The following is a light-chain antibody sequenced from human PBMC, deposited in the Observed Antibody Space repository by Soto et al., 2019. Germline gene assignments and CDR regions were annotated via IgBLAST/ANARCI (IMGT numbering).Light chain of an antibody. J-gene: IGKJ2*01. CDR2: GAS. Sequence: EIVLTQSPGTLYLSPGERVTLSCRASQSVSRNYLAWYQHKPGQAPRLLIYGASTRATGIPDSFSGSGSGTEFTLTISRLEPDDFAVYYCHQYNTSPYTFGQGTKLEIK. V-gene: IGKV3-20*01. CDR1: QSVSRNY. CDR3: HQYNTSPYT.